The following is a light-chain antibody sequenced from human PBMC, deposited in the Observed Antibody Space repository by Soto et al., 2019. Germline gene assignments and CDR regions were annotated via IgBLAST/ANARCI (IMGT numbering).Light chain of an antibody. V-gene: IGLV4-60*03. Sequence: QPVPTQPSSASASLGSSVSLTCTLSSGHSFYVIAWHQQQPGTAPRYLMKLEGSGNYNKGSGVPERFSGSSSGADRYLTISNLQSEDEGDYYCESWDSNTRVFGGGTKLTVL. CDR2: LEGSGNY. CDR3: ESWDSNTRV. CDR1: SGHSFYV. J-gene: IGLJ3*02.